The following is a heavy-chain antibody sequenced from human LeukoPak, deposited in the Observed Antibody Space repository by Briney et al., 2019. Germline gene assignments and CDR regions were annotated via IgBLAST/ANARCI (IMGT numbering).Heavy chain of an antibody. J-gene: IGHJ5*02. CDR1: GYTFTSYY. D-gene: IGHD3-22*01. Sequence: ASVKVSCKASGYTFTSYYMQWVRQATGQGLEWMGIINPSGGRTSYAQKFQGRVTMTRDTSTSTVYMELSSLRSEDTAVYYCARDAGYYYDSSGYYYGRGWFDPCGQGTLVIVSS. V-gene: IGHV1-46*01. CDR2: INPSGGRT. CDR3: ARDAGYYYDSSGYYYGRGWFDP.